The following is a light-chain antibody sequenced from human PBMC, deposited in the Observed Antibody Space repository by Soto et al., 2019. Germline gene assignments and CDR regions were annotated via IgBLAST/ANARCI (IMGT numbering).Light chain of an antibody. J-gene: IGLJ2*01. V-gene: IGLV4-69*01. CDR3: QTWGTAIVV. CDR1: SGHSTYA. CDR2: VNSAGSH. Sequence: QLVLTQSPSASASLGASVKLTCTLSSGHSTYAIAWHQQRPEKGPRYLMKVNSAGSHTKGDGIPDRFSGSSSGAERYLTISSLQSEDEADYYCQTWGTAIVVFGGGTKVTVL.